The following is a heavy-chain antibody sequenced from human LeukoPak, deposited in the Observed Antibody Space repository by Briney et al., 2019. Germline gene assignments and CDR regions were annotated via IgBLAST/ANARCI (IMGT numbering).Heavy chain of an antibody. J-gene: IGHJ4*02. V-gene: IGHV1-46*01. Sequence: VASVKVSCKASGYTFTSYYMHWVRQAPGQGLEWMGIINPSGGSTSYAQKFQGRVTMTRDTSTSTVYMELSSLRAEDTAVYYCAKDPRSGSYSDYWGQGTLVTVSS. CDR3: AKDPRSGSYSDY. CDR2: INPSGGST. D-gene: IGHD1-26*01. CDR1: GYTFTSYY.